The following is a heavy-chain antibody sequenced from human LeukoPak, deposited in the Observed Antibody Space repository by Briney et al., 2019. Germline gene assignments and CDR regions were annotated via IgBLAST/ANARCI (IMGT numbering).Heavy chain of an antibody. J-gene: IGHJ3*01. CDR3: AREACFSGTCDTFDV. CDR1: GDSVSNSY. V-gene: IGHV4-34*01. D-gene: IGHD2-15*01. CDR2: INHSGST. Sequence: ASETLSLTCAVFGDSVSNSYWSWIRQPPGQRLEWIGEINHSGSTNHNPSLKSRVTMSVDKSKNQVSLKLSSVTAADTAMYYCAREACFSGTCDTFDVWGRGTMVTVSS.